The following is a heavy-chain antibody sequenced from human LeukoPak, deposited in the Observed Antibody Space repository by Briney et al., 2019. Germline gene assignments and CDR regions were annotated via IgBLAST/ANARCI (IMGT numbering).Heavy chain of an antibody. CDR3: ARDGVTRRYNTYYYRVV. CDR2: IACDGSSK. CDR1: RFTLSAYA. J-gene: IGHJ6*03. Sequence: RGSLRLSRAPSRFTLSAYAFHWVRQAPGQGLEGVAFIACDGSSKYYADSVKGRFIIFRDYSKNTVHLQMNSLRGDDTAIYYCARDGVTRRYNTYYYRVVGGERTTVAVS. V-gene: IGHV3-30*03. D-gene: IGHD2-21*02.